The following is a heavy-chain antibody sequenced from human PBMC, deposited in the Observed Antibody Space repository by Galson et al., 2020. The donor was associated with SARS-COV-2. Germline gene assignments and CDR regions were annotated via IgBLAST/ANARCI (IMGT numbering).Heavy chain of an antibody. CDR1: GGSISSGGYY. CDR3: ARDQGGRGIFGVVVDAFDI. J-gene: IGHJ3*02. Sequence: SETLSLTCTVSGGSISSGGYYWSWIRQHPGKGLEWIGYIYYSGSTYYNPSLKSRVTISVDTSKNQFSLKLSSVTAADTAVYYCARDQGGRGIFGVVVDAFDIWGQGTMVTVSS. D-gene: IGHD3-3*01. CDR2: IYYSGST. V-gene: IGHV4-31*03.